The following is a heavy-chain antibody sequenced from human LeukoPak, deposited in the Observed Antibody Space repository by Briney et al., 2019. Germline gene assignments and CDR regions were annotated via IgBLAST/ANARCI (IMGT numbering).Heavy chain of an antibody. D-gene: IGHD2-15*01. J-gene: IGHJ4*02. CDR3: ATDPAGYCNANGCYSVDY. Sequence: GASVKVSCKASGYTFTSYDINWVRQATGQGLEWMGWMNPNSGNTGYAQKFQGRVTMARNTSISTAYMELSSLRSEDTAVYYCATDPAGYCNANGCYSVDYWGQGTLVTVSS. V-gene: IGHV1-8*02. CDR2: MNPNSGNT. CDR1: GYTFTSYD.